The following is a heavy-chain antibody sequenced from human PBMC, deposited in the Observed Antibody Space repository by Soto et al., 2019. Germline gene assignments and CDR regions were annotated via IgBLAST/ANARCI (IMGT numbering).Heavy chain of an antibody. CDR2: IYYSGST. CDR3: ARETTVTIFDY. Sequence: PSETLSLTCTVSGGSISSGDYYWSWIRQPPGKGLEWIGYIYYSGSTYYNPSLKSRVTISVDTSKNQFSLKLSSVTAADTAVYYCARETTVTIFDYWGQGTLVTVSS. D-gene: IGHD4-17*01. V-gene: IGHV4-30-4*01. J-gene: IGHJ4*02. CDR1: GGSISSGDYY.